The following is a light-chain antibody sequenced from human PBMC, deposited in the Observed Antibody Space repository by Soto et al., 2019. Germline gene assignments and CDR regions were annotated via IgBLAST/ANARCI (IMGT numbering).Light chain of an antibody. CDR2: DAS. CDR1: QSVSSSY. Sequence: EIVLTQSPGTLSLSPGERATLSCRASQSVSSSYLAWYQQKPGQAPRLLIYDASTRATGMPGRFSGSGSGTEFTLTISSLQSEDFAVYYCQQYGSSPRTFGQGTRWIT. V-gene: IGKV3-20*01. CDR3: QQYGSSPRT. J-gene: IGKJ1*01.